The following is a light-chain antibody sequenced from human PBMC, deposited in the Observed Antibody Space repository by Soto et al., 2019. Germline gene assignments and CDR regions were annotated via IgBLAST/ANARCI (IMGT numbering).Light chain of an antibody. J-gene: IGKJ1*01. Sequence: EIVLTQSPGTLSLSPGERATLSCRASQSVSSSFLAWYQQKPGQAPRLLIYGASSRATGIPDRFSGSGSGTDFTLTSSRLEAEDFAVYYCQQYDSSPWTFGQGTKVEIK. CDR2: GAS. CDR1: QSVSSSF. CDR3: QQYDSSPWT. V-gene: IGKV3-20*01.